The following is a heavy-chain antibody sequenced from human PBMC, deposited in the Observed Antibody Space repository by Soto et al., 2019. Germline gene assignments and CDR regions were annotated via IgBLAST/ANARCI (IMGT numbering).Heavy chain of an antibody. Sequence: QVQLVQSGAEVKKPGASVKVSCKASGYTVTSYGISWVRQAPGQGLEWMGWISAYNGNTNYAQKLQGRVTMTTDTSTSTAYMELRSLRSDDTAVYYCARYCSSTSCINGDDAFDIWGQGTMVTVSS. CDR3: ARYCSSTSCINGDDAFDI. D-gene: IGHD2-2*01. V-gene: IGHV1-18*01. J-gene: IGHJ3*02. CDR1: GYTVTSYG. CDR2: ISAYNGNT.